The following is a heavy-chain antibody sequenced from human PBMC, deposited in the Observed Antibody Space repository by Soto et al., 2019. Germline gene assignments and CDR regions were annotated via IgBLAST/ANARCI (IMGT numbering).Heavy chain of an antibody. D-gene: IGHD3-10*01. Sequence: EVQLVESGGGLIQPGGSLRLSCAVSGFTVSNNYMSWVRQAPGKGLEGVSVIYSGGYTAYGDSVKGRFTISRDNSKNTQFLQINSPGAPATGVYSCGPHPGGGGYWGQGTLVTVSS. V-gene: IGHV3-53*01. J-gene: IGHJ4*02. CDR1: GFTVSNNY. CDR2: IYSGGYT. CDR3: GPHPGGGGY.